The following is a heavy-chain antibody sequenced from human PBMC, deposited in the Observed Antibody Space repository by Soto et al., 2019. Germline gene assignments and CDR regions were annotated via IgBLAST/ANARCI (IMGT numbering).Heavy chain of an antibody. J-gene: IGHJ6*02. CDR2: IIPRSATS. CDR3: AREGLVLVPTTVNSDYYYYAMDV. V-gene: IGHV1-69*13. CDR1: GGTFSSYA. D-gene: IGHD2-2*01. Sequence: ASVKVSCKASGGTFSSYAISWVRQAPGQGLEWMGGIIPRSATSNYAQKFQGRVTITADESTNTAYMELSSLRSEDTAVYYCAREGLVLVPTTVNSDYYYYAMDVWGQGTTVTVYS.